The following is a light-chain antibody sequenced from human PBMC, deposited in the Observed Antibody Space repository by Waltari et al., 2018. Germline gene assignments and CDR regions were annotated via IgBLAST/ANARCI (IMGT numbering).Light chain of an antibody. CDR2: GAS. V-gene: IGKV1-39*01. J-gene: IGKJ2*01. CDR3: QQSYTTPYT. Sequence: DIQMTQSPSSLSASVGDRVTITCRASQSISKYLNWYKQKPGKAPKLLIYGASSLQSGFPPRFSGSGSGTEFTLTISSLQPEDFATYSCQQSYTTPYTFGQGTKLEI. CDR1: QSISKY.